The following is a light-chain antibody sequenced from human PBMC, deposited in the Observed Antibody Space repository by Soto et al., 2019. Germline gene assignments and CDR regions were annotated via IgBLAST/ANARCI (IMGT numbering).Light chain of an antibody. J-gene: IGLJ1*01. V-gene: IGLV1-40*01. CDR1: SFNIGAGYD. CDR2: GNS. CDR3: QSFDSNLSGSF. Sequence: QSVLTQPPSVSGAPGQRVTISCTGSSFNIGAGYDVHWYQQLPGTAPKLLIYGNSNRPSGVPDRFSGSKSGTSASLAITGLQAEDEADYYCQSFDSNLSGSFFGTGTSHRP.